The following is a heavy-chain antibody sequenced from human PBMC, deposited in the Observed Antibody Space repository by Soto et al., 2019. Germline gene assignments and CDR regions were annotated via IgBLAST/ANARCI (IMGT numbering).Heavy chain of an antibody. V-gene: IGHV3-33*01. D-gene: IGHD2-8*01. J-gene: IGHJ4*02. CDR3: ARQPMVSYYFDS. CDR1: GFSFNNHG. Sequence: QVQLAESGGGVVQPGRSLRLSCAASGFSFNNHGMHWVRQAPGTGLEGVAVIWYDGSYKYYADSVKGRFTISRDNSKNRRYLQMNSRRAEDTALYYCARQPMVSYYFDSWGQGTLVTVSS. CDR2: IWYDGSYK.